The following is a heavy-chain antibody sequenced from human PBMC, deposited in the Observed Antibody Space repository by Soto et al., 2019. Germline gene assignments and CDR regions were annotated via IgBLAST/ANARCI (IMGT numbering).Heavy chain of an antibody. CDR3: ARARYYDYVWGSYRNPPWFDP. D-gene: IGHD3-16*02. CDR1: GGSISSGGYY. CDR2: IYYSGST. J-gene: IGHJ5*02. V-gene: IGHV4-31*03. Sequence: PSETLSLTCTVSGGSISSGGYYWSWIRQHPGKGLEWIGYIYYSGSTYYNPSLKSRVTISVDTSKNQFSLKLSSVTAADTAVYYCARARYYDYVWGSYRNPPWFDPWGQGTLVTVSS.